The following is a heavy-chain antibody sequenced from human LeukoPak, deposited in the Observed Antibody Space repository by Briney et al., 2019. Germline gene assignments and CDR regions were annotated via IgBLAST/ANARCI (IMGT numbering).Heavy chain of an antibody. CDR1: GFDFSSQS. CDR3: AKATDYGGNFAYFDL. J-gene: IGHJ2*01. CDR2: IGDGSGNR. V-gene: IGHV3-23*01. Sequence: PGGSLRLSCAACGFDFSSQSMHWVRQAPGKGLEWVATIGDGSGNRFYADSVKGRFTISRDDSKSTFYVDMNSLRAEDTAVYYCAKATDYGGNFAYFDLWARGSLVTVSS. D-gene: IGHD4-23*01.